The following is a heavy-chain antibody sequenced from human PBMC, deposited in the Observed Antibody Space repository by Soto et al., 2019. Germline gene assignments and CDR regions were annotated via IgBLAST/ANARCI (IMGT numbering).Heavy chain of an antibody. V-gene: IGHV2-5*01. CDR2: IYWNDDK. CDR3: AHRLNYYDSSGYADFDY. J-gene: IGHJ4*02. Sequence: SGPTLVKPTQTLTLTCTFSGFSLSTSGVGVGWIRQPPGKALEWLAVIYWNDDKRYSPSLKSRLTITKDTSKNQVVLTMTNMDPVDTATYYCAHRLNYYDSSGYADFDYWGQGTLVTVSS. CDR1: GFSLSTSGVG. D-gene: IGHD3-22*01.